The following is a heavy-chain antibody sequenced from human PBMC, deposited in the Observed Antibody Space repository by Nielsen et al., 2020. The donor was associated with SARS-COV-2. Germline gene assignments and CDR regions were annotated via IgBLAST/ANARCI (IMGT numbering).Heavy chain of an antibody. D-gene: IGHD3-9*01. CDR1: GLIFSNAF. Sequence: GGSLTLSCVASGLIFSNAFITWVRQAPGKGLEWVGRIRSKADGGTTDYAAPVKGRFTISRDDSKNTLYLLMNSLRIEDTGVYYCTTNYDVLTGLESWGQGALVTVSS. CDR3: TTNYDVLTGLES. J-gene: IGHJ4*02. V-gene: IGHV3-15*01. CDR2: IRSKADGGTT.